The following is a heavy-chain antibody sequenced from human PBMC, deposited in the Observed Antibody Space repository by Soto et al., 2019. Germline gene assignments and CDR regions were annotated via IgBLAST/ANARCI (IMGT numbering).Heavy chain of an antibody. D-gene: IGHD3-22*01. Sequence: PSETLSLTCAVSGGSISSSNWWSWVRQPPGKGLEWIGEIYHSGSTNYNPSLKSRVTISVDKSKNQFSLKLSSVTAADTAVYYCARKLADDSSGYYWGFDYWGQGTMVTVYS. V-gene: IGHV4-4*02. CDR3: ARKLADDSSGYYWGFDY. CDR1: GGSISSSNW. J-gene: IGHJ4*02. CDR2: IYHSGST.